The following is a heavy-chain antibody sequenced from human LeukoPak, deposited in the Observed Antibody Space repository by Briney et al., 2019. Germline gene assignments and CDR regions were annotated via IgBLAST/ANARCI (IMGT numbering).Heavy chain of an antibody. D-gene: IGHD4-23*01. V-gene: IGHV4-59*01. CDR3: ARAPPFDYGGNFLNAFDI. CDR1: GGSISSYY. J-gene: IGHJ3*02. CDR2: IYYSGST. Sequence: SETLPLTCTVSGGSISSYYWSWIRQPPGKGLEWIGYIYYSGSTNYNPSLKSRVTISVDTSKNQFSLKLSSVTAADTAVYYCARAPPFDYGGNFLNAFDIWGQGTMVTVSS.